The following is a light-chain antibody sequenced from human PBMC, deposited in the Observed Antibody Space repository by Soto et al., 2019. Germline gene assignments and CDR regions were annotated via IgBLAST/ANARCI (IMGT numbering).Light chain of an antibody. CDR1: QSVSSN. V-gene: IGKV3-15*01. CDR2: GAS. J-gene: IGKJ2*01. CDR3: QQYNSYT. Sequence: EIVLTQSPGTLSVSPGERATLSCRASQSVSSNLAWYQQRPGRAPRLLIYGASTRAAGIPGRFSGSGSGTEFTLTISSLQPDDFATYYCQQYNSYTFGQGTKVDIK.